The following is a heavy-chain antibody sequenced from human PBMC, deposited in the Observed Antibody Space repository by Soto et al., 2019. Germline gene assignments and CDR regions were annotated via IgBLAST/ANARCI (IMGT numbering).Heavy chain of an antibody. V-gene: IGHV3-23*01. CDR3: ARRSSSWYFDY. D-gene: IGHD6-13*01. CDR1: GFTFSSYA. J-gene: IGHJ4*02. Sequence: EVQLLESGGGLVQPGGSLRLSCEASGFTFSSYAMSWVRQAPGKGLEWVSVISGSGGSTYYADSVKGRFTISRDNSKSTLYLQMNSLRAEDTAVYYCARRSSSWYFDYWGQGTLVTVSS. CDR2: ISGSGGST.